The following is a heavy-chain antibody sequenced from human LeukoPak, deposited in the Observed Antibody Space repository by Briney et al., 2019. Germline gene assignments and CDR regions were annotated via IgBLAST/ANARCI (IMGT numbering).Heavy chain of an antibody. J-gene: IGHJ4*02. V-gene: IGHV4-31*03. D-gene: IGHD5-18*01. CDR1: GGSISSGGYY. CDR3: ARDRGYSYGYGAFDY. CDR2: IYYSGST. Sequence: SETLSLTCTVSGGSISSGGYYWSWIRQHPGKGLEWIGYIYYSGSTYYNPSLKSRVTISVDTSKNQFSLKLSSVTAADTAVYYCARDRGYSYGYGAFDYWGRGTLVTASS.